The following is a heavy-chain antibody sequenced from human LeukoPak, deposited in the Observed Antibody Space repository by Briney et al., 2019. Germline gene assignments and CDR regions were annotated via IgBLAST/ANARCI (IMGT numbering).Heavy chain of an antibody. CDR2: ISWDGGST. CDR1: GFTFDDYA. D-gene: IGHD6-13*01. Sequence: GGSLRLSCTASGFTFDDYAMHWVRQAPGKGLEWVSLISWDGGSTYYADSVKGRFTISRDNSKNSLYLQMNSLRAEDTALYYCAKGIAAAGRAGVDYWGQGTLVTVSS. J-gene: IGHJ4*02. CDR3: AKGIAAAGRAGVDY. V-gene: IGHV3-43D*03.